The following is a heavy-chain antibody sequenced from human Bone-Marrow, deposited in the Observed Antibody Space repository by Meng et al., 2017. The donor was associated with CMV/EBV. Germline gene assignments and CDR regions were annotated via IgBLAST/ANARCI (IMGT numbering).Heavy chain of an antibody. Sequence: ASVKVSCKASGGTFSSYAISWVRQAPGQGLEWMGWMNPNSGNTGYAQKFQGRVTITRNTSISTAYMELSSLRSEDTAVYYCAKDFWSGYYGSHFDYWGQGTLVTVSS. CDR3: AKDFWSGYYGSHFDY. CDR1: GGTFSSYA. CDR2: MNPNSGNT. J-gene: IGHJ4*02. D-gene: IGHD3-3*01. V-gene: IGHV1-8*03.